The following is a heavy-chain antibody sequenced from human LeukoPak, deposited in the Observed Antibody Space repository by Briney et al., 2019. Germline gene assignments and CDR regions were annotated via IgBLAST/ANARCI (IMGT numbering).Heavy chain of an antibody. J-gene: IGHJ3*02. V-gene: IGHV3-7*01. D-gene: IGHD2-8*01. CDR3: ARLQPDTNYRPFDT. Sequence: GSLRLSCAASGFRFSDYWMGWVRQSPGKGLEGVANIKEDGSEKTYVDSVKGRFTISRDNAKNSLYLQMNSLRADDTAVYYCARLQPDTNYRPFDTWGQGTMVTVSS. CDR2: IKEDGSEK. CDR1: GFRFSDYW.